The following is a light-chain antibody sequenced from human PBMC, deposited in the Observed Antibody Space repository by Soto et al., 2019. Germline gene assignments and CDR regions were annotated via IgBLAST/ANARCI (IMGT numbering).Light chain of an antibody. V-gene: IGKV2-30*01. Sequence: DVVMTQSPLSLPVTLGQPASISCRSSQSLVYSDGYAYLNWFHQRPGQSPRRLIYKVSNRDSGVPDRFSGSGSGTDFTLKLSRVEAEDVGVYYCMQGTHWPPTFGRGTKVEIK. CDR3: MQGTHWPPT. CDR2: KVS. J-gene: IGKJ1*01. CDR1: QSLVYSDGYAY.